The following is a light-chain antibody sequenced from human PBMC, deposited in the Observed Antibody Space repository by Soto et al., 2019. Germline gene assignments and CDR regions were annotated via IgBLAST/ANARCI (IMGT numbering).Light chain of an antibody. Sequence: EIVMTQSQATLSVSPGERATLSCRASQSVSSNLAWYQQKPGQAPRLLIYGASTRATGIPARFSGSGSGTEFTLTISSLQSEDFAVYYCQRYNNWLITFGQGTRLEIK. V-gene: IGKV3-15*01. CDR2: GAS. J-gene: IGKJ5*01. CDR3: QRYNNWLIT. CDR1: QSVSSN.